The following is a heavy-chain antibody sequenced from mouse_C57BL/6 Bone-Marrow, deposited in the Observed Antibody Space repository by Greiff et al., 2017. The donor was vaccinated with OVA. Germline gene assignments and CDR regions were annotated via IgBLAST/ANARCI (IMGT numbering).Heavy chain of an antibody. J-gene: IGHJ1*03. V-gene: IGHV5-9*01. CDR3: ARHGYGNYGTRYFDF. CDR1: GFTFSSYT. CDR2: ISGGGGNT. D-gene: IGHD2-10*02. Sequence: EVKLVESGGGLVKPGGSLKLSCAASGFTFSSYTMSWVRQTPEKRLEWVATISGGGGNTYYPDSVKGRFTISRDNAKNTLYLQMSSLRSEDTAWYYCARHGYGNYGTRYFDFWGTGTTVTVSP.